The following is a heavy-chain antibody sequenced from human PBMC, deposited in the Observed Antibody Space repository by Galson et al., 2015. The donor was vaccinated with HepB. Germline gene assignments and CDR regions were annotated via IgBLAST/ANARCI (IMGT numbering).Heavy chain of an antibody. CDR2: INYSGST. CDR3: ARKWEQPPNDAFDI. V-gene: IGHV4-59*01. J-gene: IGHJ3*02. Sequence: SETLSLTCTVSGGSIRSYYWSWIRQPPGKGLECIGFINYSGSTNYNPSLKSRVTISVDTSKKQFSLKLSSVTVADTAVYYCARKWEQPPNDAFDIWGQGTMATVSS. D-gene: IGHD1-26*01. CDR1: GGSIRSYY.